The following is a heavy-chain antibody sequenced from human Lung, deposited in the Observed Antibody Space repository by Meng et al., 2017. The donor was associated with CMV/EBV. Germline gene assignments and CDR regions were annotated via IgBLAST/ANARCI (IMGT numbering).Heavy chain of an antibody. Sequence: GGSLRLXCAASGFTFNRHAMHWVRQAPGKGLEWLAVVSYDGSVKYYADALRGRFTISRDNSKNTTYLQMNSLRAEDTSVYYCAKAAEFLWSGEGKNCFDYWXPGNXV. CDR2: VSYDGSVK. D-gene: IGHD3-10*01. CDR3: AKAAEFLWSGEGKNCFDY. V-gene: IGHV3-30*01. CDR1: GFTFNRHA. J-gene: IGHJ4*02.